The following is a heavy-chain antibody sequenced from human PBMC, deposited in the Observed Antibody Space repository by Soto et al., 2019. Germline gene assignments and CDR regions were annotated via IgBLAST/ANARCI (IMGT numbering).Heavy chain of an antibody. CDR3: ALTDCSSTSCRQEYYYYYGMDV. J-gene: IGHJ6*02. CDR2: ISYDGSNK. V-gene: IGHV3-30*03. D-gene: IGHD2-2*01. CDR1: GFTFSSYG. Sequence: GGSLRLSCAASGFTFSSYGMHWVRQAPGKGLEWVAVISYDGSNKYYADSVKGRFTISRDNSKNTLYLQMNSLRAEDTAVYYCALTDCSSTSCRQEYYYYYGMDVWGQGTTVTVSS.